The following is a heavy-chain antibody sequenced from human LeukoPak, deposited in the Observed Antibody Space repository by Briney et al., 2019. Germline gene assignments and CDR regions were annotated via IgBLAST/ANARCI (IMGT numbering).Heavy chain of an antibody. J-gene: IGHJ6*04. CDR1: GFTFTNYA. CDR2: ISYNGGST. D-gene: IGHD4/OR15-4a*01. Sequence: PGGSLRLSCAASGFTFTNYAMSWVRQAPGKGLDWVSAISYNGGSTYYSDSVKGRFTISRDNSKNTVYPQMNSLRAEDTAVYYCAKPPNYGAYYYGMDVWGKGTTVTVSS. V-gene: IGHV3-23*01. CDR3: AKPPNYGAYYYGMDV.